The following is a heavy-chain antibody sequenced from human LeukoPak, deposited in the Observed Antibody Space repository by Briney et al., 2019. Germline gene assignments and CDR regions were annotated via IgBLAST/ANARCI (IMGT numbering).Heavy chain of an antibody. V-gene: IGHV1-2*02. J-gene: IGHJ4*02. Sequence: AAVNVSCKSSLYTFTGYYMHAVGPAPGQGLDGMGWINPNSGGTNNSQKFQGRVTITRYTSISTAYMELSRLRSDDTAVYYCARDVGDRWLSYYGSGTTFDYWGQGTLVTVSS. CDR2: INPNSGGT. CDR1: LYTFTGYY. D-gene: IGHD3-10*01. CDR3: ARDVGDRWLSYYGSGTTFDY.